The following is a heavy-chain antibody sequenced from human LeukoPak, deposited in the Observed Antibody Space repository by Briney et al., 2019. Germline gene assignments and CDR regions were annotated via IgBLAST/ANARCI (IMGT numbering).Heavy chain of an antibody. CDR3: ARGLGSWYVRYYYGMDV. CDR1: GFTFSSYA. CDR2: ISYDGSNK. V-gene: IGHV3-30-3*01. Sequence: PGRSLRLSCAASGFTFSSYAMHWVRQAPGRGLEWVAVISYDGSNKYYADSVKGRFTISRDNSKNTLYLQMNSLGAEDTAVYYCARGLGSWYVRYYYGMDVWGQGTTVTVSS. J-gene: IGHJ6*02. D-gene: IGHD6-13*01.